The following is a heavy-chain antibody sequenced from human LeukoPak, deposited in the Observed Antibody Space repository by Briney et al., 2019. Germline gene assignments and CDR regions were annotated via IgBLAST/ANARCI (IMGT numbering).Heavy chain of an antibody. CDR2: ISGYTGDT. CDR1: GYTFSNYD. Sequence: ASVRVSCKTSGYTFSNYDIYWVRQAPGQGLECMGWISGYTGDTKYAQILQGRVTVTTDTSPSTAHMELRSLTYDDTGVYYCARAGYCGDGGCRGGSAFDVWGQGTLVTVSS. CDR3: ARAGYCGDGGCRGGSAFDV. D-gene: IGHD2-15*01. V-gene: IGHV1-18*01. J-gene: IGHJ3*01.